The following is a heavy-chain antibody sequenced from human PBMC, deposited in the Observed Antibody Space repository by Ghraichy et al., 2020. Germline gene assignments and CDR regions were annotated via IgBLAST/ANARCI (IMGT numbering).Heavy chain of an antibody. CDR1: GFTFSSYS. Sequence: GGSLRLSCAASGFTFSSYSMNWVRQAPGKGLEWVSSISSSSSYIYYADSVKGRFTISRDNAKNSLYLQMNSLRAEDTAVYYCARERVSYGDYVSYYYYGMDVWGQGTTVTVSS. D-gene: IGHD4-17*01. CDR2: ISSSSSYI. V-gene: IGHV3-21*01. J-gene: IGHJ6*02. CDR3: ARERVSYGDYVSYYYYGMDV.